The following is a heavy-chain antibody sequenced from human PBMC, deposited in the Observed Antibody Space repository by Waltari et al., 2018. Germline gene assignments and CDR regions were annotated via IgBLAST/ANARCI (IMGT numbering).Heavy chain of an antibody. V-gene: IGHV1-8*03. D-gene: IGHD6-13*01. Sequence: QVQLVQSGAEVKKPGASVKVSCKASGYTFTSSDITWVLQATGQGLEWMGWMNPNSGNTGYAQKFQGRDTITRNTSISTAYMELSSLRSEDTAVYYCARVGRAAGSREEFDYWGQGTLVTVSS. J-gene: IGHJ4*02. CDR1: GYTFTSSD. CDR2: MNPNSGNT. CDR3: ARVGRAAGSREEFDY.